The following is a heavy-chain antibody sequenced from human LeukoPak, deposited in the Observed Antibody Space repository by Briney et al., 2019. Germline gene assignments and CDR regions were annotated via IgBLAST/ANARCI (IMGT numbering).Heavy chain of an antibody. CDR1: GYTFTGYY. D-gene: IGHD5-18*01. J-gene: IGHJ5*02. Sequence: ASVKVSCKASGYTFTGYYMHWVRQAPGQGLEWMGWINPNSGGTNYAQKFQGRVTMTRDTSISTAYMEMSRLRSDDTDVYYCARGAWIQSYVYWFDPWGQGTLVTVSS. V-gene: IGHV1-2*02. CDR3: ARGAWIQSYVYWFDP. CDR2: INPNSGGT.